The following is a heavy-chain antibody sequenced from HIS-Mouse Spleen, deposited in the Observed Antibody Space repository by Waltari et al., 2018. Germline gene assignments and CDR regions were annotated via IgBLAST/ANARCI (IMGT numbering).Heavy chain of an antibody. D-gene: IGHD6-13*01. Sequence: EVQLVESGGGLVKPGGSLRLSCAASGFTFSSYSMNWVRQAPGKGLEWVSSISSSSSYIYYADSVKGRFTISRDNAKNSLYLQMNSLRAEDTAVYYCASRSIAAAGIDDWGQGTLVTVSS. CDR2: ISSSSSYI. J-gene: IGHJ4*02. CDR1: GFTFSSYS. V-gene: IGHV3-21*01. CDR3: ASRSIAAAGIDD.